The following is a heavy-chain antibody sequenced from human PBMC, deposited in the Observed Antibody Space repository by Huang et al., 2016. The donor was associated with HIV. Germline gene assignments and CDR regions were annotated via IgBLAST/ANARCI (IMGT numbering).Heavy chain of an antibody. Sequence: QVQLQQWGAGLLKPSETLSLTCAVYGGSFSGYYWSWIRQSPGTGLGWIGEINHSGSTNYNPSLKSRLTISVNTSKNQFSLKLSAVTAADTAVYYCARERMMSWLDDHDAFDIWGQGTMVTVSS. CDR2: INHSGST. CDR3: ARERMMSWLDDHDAFDI. V-gene: IGHV4-34*01. CDR1: GGSFSGYY. D-gene: IGHD1-1*01. J-gene: IGHJ3*02.